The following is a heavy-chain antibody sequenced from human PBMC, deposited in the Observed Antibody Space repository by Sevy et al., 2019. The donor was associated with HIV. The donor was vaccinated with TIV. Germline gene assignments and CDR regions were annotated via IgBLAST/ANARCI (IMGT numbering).Heavy chain of an antibody. Sequence: SETLSLTCTVSGGPITSLYWNWIRQPPGKGLEWIANIYYNGHINYNPSLKSRVTLSLDTSKNQFALRLSSVTAADTAMYYCAGENAWGRGYSWGQGTLVTVPS. CDR3: AGENAWGRGYS. V-gene: IGHV4-59*08. J-gene: IGHJ4*02. CDR2: IYYNGHI. D-gene: IGHD1-26*01. CDR1: GGPITSLY.